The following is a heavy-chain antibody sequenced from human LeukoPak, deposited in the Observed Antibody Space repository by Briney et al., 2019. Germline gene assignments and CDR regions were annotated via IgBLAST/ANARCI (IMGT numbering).Heavy chain of an antibody. CDR1: GGTFSSYA. J-gene: IGHJ4*02. V-gene: IGHV1-69*04. CDR2: IIPILGIA. Sequence: GASVKVSCKASGGTFSSYAISWVRQAPGQGLEWMGRIIPILGIANYAQKFQGRVTITADKSTSTAYMELSSLRSEDTAVYYCARGQASYYHYYFDYWGQGTLVTVSS. CDR3: ARGQASYYHYYFDY. D-gene: IGHD3-10*01.